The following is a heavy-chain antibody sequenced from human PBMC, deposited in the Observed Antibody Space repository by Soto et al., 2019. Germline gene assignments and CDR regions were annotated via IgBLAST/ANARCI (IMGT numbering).Heavy chain of an antibody. V-gene: IGHV3-49*03. CDR3: ASLTSWSQEYYYGMDV. D-gene: IGHD2-2*01. J-gene: IGHJ6*02. Sequence: PGGSLRLSCTGSGFTFGDFGMSWFRPAPGKGLEWLSFIRSKGYGGTTESAASVRGRFITSRDDSKSIAYLQMNSLKTEDTAVYYCASLTSWSQEYYYGMDVWGQGTTVTVS. CDR1: GFTFGDFG. CDR2: IRSKGYGGTT.